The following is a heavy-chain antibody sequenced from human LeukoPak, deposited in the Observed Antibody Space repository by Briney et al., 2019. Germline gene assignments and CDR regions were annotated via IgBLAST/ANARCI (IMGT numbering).Heavy chain of an antibody. D-gene: IGHD3-22*01. CDR3: AKQWLRNAFDI. CDR1: GGSISSGDFY. J-gene: IGHJ3*02. CDR2: IYYSGST. Sequence: PSETLSLTCTVSGGSISSGDFYWSWIRQPPGKGLEWIGYIYYSGSTYCNPSLKSRVTISVDTSKNQFSLKLSSVTAADTAVYSCAKQWLRNAFDIWGQGTMVTVSS. V-gene: IGHV4-30-4*08.